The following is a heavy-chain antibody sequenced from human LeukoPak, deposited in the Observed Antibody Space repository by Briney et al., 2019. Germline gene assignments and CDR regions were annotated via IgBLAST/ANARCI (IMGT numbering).Heavy chain of an antibody. Sequence: SETLSLTCTVSGGSISSYYWSWIRQPAGKGLEWIGRIYTSGSTNYNPSLKSRVAMSVDTSKNQFSLKLSSVTAADTAVYYCARERGSSYGSGYYYYGMDVWGQGTTVTVSS. CDR3: ARERGSSYGSGYYYYGMDV. CDR2: IYTSGST. CDR1: GGSISSYY. D-gene: IGHD5-18*01. V-gene: IGHV4-4*07. J-gene: IGHJ6*02.